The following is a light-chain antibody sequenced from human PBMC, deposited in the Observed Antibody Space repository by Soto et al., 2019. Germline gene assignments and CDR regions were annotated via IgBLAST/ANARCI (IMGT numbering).Light chain of an antibody. CDR1: SRDVGGYNY. Sequence: QSALTQPPSASGSPGQSVTISCTGTSRDVGGYNYVSWYQQHPGKAPKLMIFEVSKRPSGVPDRFSGSKSGNTASLTVSGLQAEDEADYYCYSYANSNNLGVFGTGTKVTVL. V-gene: IGLV2-8*01. J-gene: IGLJ1*01. CDR2: EVS. CDR3: YSYANSNNLGV.